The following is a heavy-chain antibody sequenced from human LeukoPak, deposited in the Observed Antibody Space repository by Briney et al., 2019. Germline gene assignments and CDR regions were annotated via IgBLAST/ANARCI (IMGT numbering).Heavy chain of an antibody. Sequence: SETLSLTCTVSGGSISSYYWSWIRQPPGKGLEWIGYIYYNGSTNYNPSLKGRVTISVDTSKNQFSLKLSSVTAADTAVYYCARGLDWFDPWGQGTLVTVSS. CDR2: IYYNGST. V-gene: IGHV4-59*13. J-gene: IGHJ5*02. D-gene: IGHD3-9*01. CDR3: ARGLDWFDP. CDR1: GGSISSYY.